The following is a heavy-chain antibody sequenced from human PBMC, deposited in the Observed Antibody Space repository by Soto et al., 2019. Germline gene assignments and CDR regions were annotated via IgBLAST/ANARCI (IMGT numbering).Heavy chain of an antibody. CDR2: IWYDGSNK. Sequence: SLRLSCAASGFTFSSYGMHWVRQAPGKGLEWVAVIWYDGSNKYYADSVKGRFTISRDNSKNTLYLQMNSLRAEDTAVYYCAREGSPPPDAFDIWGQGTMVTVSS. J-gene: IGHJ3*02. V-gene: IGHV3-33*01. D-gene: IGHD2-15*01. CDR3: AREGSPPPDAFDI. CDR1: GFTFSSYG.